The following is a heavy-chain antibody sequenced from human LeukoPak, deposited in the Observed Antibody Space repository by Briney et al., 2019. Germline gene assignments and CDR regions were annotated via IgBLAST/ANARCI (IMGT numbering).Heavy chain of an antibody. J-gene: IGHJ4*02. CDR3: ARVPLYRSGWYAEIDY. Sequence: GGSLRLSCAASGFTFSSYKMNWVRQAPGKGLEWVSYISSSGSNIYYADSVKGRFTISRDNAKNSLYLQMNSLRAEDTAVYYCARVPLYRSGWYAEIDYWGQGTLVTVSS. D-gene: IGHD6-19*01. CDR2: ISSSGSNI. CDR1: GFTFSSYK. V-gene: IGHV3-48*03.